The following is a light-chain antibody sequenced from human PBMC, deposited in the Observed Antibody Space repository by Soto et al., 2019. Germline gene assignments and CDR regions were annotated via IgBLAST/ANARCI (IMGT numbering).Light chain of an antibody. CDR3: CSYAGRNTLV. V-gene: IGLV2-23*01. CDR1: SSDVGGYNL. CDR2: EGS. Sequence: QSALTQPASVSGSPGQSITVSCTGTSSDVGGYNLVSWYQQYPGKPPKLMIYEGSKRPSGVSDRFSGSRSGNRASLTITGLQAEDEADYYCCSYAGRNTLVFGGGTKVTVL. J-gene: IGLJ2*01.